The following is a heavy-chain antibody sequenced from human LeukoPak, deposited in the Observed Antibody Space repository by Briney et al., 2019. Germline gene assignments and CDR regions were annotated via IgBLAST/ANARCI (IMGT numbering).Heavy chain of an antibody. CDR1: GVSITSSSYN. V-gene: IGHV4-39*01. CDR2: IYYSGNT. Sequence: SETLSLTCTVSGVSITSSSYNWGWIRQPPGKGLEWIGSIYYSGNTYYNPSLKSRATISVDTSKNQFSLKLNSVTAADTAVYYCASPGGESYGDYPIDYWGQGTLVTVSS. D-gene: IGHD4-17*01. CDR3: ASPGGESYGDYPIDY. J-gene: IGHJ4*02.